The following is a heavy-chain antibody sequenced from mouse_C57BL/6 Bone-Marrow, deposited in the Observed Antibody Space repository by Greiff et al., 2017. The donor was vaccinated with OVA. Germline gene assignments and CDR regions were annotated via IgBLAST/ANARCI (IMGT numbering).Heavy chain of an antibody. D-gene: IGHD2-3*01. CDR2: INPYNGDT. Sequence: VQLQQSGPELVKPGDSVKISCKASGYSFTGYFMNWVMQSHGKSLEWIGRINPYNGDTFYNQKFKGKATLTVDKSSSTAHMELRSLTSEDSAVYYGARWGYYDWFAYWGQGTLVTVSA. J-gene: IGHJ3*01. V-gene: IGHV1-20*01. CDR3: ARWGYYDWFAY. CDR1: GYSFTGYF.